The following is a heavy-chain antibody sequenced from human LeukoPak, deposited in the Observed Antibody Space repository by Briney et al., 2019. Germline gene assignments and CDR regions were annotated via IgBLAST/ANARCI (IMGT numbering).Heavy chain of an antibody. CDR2: INHSGST. Sequence: SETLSLTCTVSGGSISSYYWSWIRQPAGKGLEWIGEINHSGSTNYNPSLKSRVTISVDTSKNQFSLKLSSVTAADTAVYYCARGTYYYGSGSLADYWGQGTLVTVSS. J-gene: IGHJ4*02. CDR1: GGSISSYY. V-gene: IGHV4-34*01. D-gene: IGHD3-10*01. CDR3: ARGTYYYGSGSLADY.